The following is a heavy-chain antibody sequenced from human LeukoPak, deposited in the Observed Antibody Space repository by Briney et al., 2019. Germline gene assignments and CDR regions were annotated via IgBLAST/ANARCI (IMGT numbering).Heavy chain of an antibody. J-gene: IGHJ4*02. CDR2: INPNSGGT. Sequence: ASVKVSCKASGYTFTGYYMHWVRQAPGQGLEWMGWINPNSGGTNYAQKFQGRVTMTRDTSTSTVYMELSSLRSKDTAVYYCARKGDSGYYIDYWGQGTLVTVSS. CDR1: GYTFTGYY. D-gene: IGHD3-22*01. CDR3: ARKGDSGYYIDY. V-gene: IGHV1-2*02.